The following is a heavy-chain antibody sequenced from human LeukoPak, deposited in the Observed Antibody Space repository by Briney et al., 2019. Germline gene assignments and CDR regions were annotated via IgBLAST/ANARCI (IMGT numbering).Heavy chain of an antibody. Sequence: TLTLSCAASGLTFSSYGRHWVRQAPGKGLEWVAVLSYDGSNKYYADSVKGRFTISRDNSKYTLYLQMNSLRAEDTAVYYCAKESIAVAGGAFDICSEGTMVTVSS. CDR3: AKESIAVAGGAFDI. CDR2: LSYDGSNK. CDR1: GLTFSSYG. D-gene: IGHD6-19*01. J-gene: IGHJ3*02. V-gene: IGHV3-30*18.